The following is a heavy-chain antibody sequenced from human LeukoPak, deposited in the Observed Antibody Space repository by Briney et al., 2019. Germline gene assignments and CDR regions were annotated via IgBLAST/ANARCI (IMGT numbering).Heavy chain of an antibody. CDR1: GFSFSTYS. D-gene: IGHD4-11*01. J-gene: IGHJ4*02. CDR3: ARDWDYSFDY. V-gene: IGHV3-21*01. CDR2: ISTRSSHI. Sequence: GGSLRLSCVASGFSFSTYSMNWVRQAPGRGLEWVSSISTRSSHIYYADSVKGRFTISRDNAKNSLYLHMNSLRAEDTAVYYCARDWDYSFDYWGQGTLVTVSS.